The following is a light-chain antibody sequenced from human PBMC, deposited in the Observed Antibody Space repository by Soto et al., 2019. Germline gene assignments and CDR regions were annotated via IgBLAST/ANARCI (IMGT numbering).Light chain of an antibody. CDR3: SSHTSVCTLHYV. Sequence: QSALTQPASVSGSPGQSITISCTGTSSDVGGYNYVSWYQQPPGKAPKLMIYEVSNQPSGLPNRFSGSKSVNTASLTISGLKGEDDADYYYSSHTSVCTLHYVFGTRTTVTVL. CDR2: EVS. CDR1: SSDVGGYNY. J-gene: IGLJ1*01. V-gene: IGLV2-14*01.